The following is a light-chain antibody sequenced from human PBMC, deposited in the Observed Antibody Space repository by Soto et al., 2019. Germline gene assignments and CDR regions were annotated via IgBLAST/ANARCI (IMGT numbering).Light chain of an antibody. CDR3: QQYGSSGT. CDR1: QSVSNNY. J-gene: IGKJ1*01. CDR2: GAS. Sequence: EIVLTQSPGRLSLYAGERASLSCRASQSVSNNYLAWYQQKPGQAPRLLIYGASNRATGIPDRFSGSGSGTDFTLTISRLEPEDFAVYYCQQYGSSGTFGQGTKVDIK. V-gene: IGKV3-20*01.